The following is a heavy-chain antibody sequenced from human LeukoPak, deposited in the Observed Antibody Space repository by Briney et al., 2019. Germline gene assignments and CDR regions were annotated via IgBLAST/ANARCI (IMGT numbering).Heavy chain of an antibody. D-gene: IGHD3-10*01. CDR2: ISGSGGST. Sequence: PGGSLRLSCAASGFTFNSYAMSWVRQAPGKGLDWVSAISGSGGSTYYADSVKGRFTISRDNSKNTLYLQMNSLRAEDTAVYYCAKVGSVVQGVTPLDYWGQGTLVTVSS. J-gene: IGHJ4*02. CDR1: GFTFNSYA. V-gene: IGHV3-23*01. CDR3: AKVGSVVQGVTPLDY.